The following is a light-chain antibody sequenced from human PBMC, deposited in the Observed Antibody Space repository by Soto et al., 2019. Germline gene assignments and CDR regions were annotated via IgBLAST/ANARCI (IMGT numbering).Light chain of an antibody. Sequence: QSVLTQPPSVSGAPGQRVTISCTGSSSNIGAGYDVHWYQQLPGTAPKLLIYGNSNRPSGVPDRFSGSKSGTSASLAITGLQPEDEAHYYCSSYSYLDIPVLLGGGTKVTVL. CDR1: SSNIGAGYD. J-gene: IGLJ2*01. V-gene: IGLV1-40*01. CDR2: GNS. CDR3: SSYSYLDIPVL.